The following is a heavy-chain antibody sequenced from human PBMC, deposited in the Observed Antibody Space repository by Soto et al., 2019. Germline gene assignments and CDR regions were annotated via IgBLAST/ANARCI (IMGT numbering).Heavy chain of an antibody. CDR2: IYCSGST. V-gene: IGHV4-39*02. Sequence: SETLSLTGTVCGGAISSRSYYWGWIGQPPGKGLEWIVRIYCSGSTYYNPSLKSRVTISGDTSKNQFSLKLSSVTAADTAVYYCARETTATFFAHCGQETLLTVSS. J-gene: IGHJ4*02. CDR3: ARETTATFFAH. CDR1: GGAISSRSYY. D-gene: IGHD4-17*01.